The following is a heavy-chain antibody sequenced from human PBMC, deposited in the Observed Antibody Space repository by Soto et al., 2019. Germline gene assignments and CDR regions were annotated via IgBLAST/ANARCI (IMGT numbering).Heavy chain of an antibody. V-gene: IGHV1-46*01. Sequence: ASVKVSCKASGDTFTNYYIHWVRQAPGQGLEWMGKVNPSGGHTTYSQNLLGRVTMTRGTSTSTLYMELTSLTSDDTAVYYCARGGHVVVVTAAFDYWGQGTLVTVSS. CDR2: VNPSGGHT. D-gene: IGHD2-21*02. CDR3: ARGGHVVVVTAAFDY. J-gene: IGHJ4*02. CDR1: GDTFTNYY.